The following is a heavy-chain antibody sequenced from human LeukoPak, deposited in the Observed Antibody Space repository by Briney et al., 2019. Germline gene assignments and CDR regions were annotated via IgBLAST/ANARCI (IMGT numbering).Heavy chain of an antibody. CDR1: GYTFSNYV. J-gene: IGHJ4*02. V-gene: IGHV1-8*01. CDR2: MNPNSGRR. D-gene: IGHD3-16*02. Sequence: ASVNVSCKASGYTFSNYVISWVRQAPGQGLEWMGWMNPNSGRRVYAQKFQGRVTMTRNSSINTAYMELTSLRSDDTAVYYCARGLRSDYWGQGTLVTVSS. CDR3: ARGLRSDY.